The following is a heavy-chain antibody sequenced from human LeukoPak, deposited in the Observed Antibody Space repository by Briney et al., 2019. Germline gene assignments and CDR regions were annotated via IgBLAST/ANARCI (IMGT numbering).Heavy chain of an antibody. J-gene: IGHJ4*02. CDR1: RLTSSNFV. V-gene: IGHV3-23*01. Sequence: GSLRRSCAASRLTSSNFVMSCVRQAPGRGVEWVSGISRNGDSTYYADSVKGRFTISRDNSKNTLYLQMNSLRAEDTAVYYCARKGLGFGGLDYWGQGTLVTVSS. CDR2: ISRNGDST. D-gene: IGHD3-10*01. CDR3: ARKGLGFGGLDY.